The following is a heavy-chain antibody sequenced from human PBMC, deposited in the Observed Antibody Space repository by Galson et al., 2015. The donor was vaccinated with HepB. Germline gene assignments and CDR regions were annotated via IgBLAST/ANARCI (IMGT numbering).Heavy chain of an antibody. J-gene: IGHJ6*02. V-gene: IGHV4-59*08. CDR3: ARHIFGRGLDV. CDR2: IDYSGIT. CDR1: GASMTFGY. D-gene: IGHD3-3*01. Sequence: SETLSLTCTVSGASMTFGYWSWIRQPPGKGLEWMANIDYSGITRYNPSLQSRVTISVDMSKNQFSLKVSSVTAAETAVYYCARHIFGRGLDVWGQGTTVT.